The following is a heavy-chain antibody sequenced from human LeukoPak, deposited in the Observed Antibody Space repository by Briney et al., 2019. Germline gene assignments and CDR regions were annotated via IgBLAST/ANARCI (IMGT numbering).Heavy chain of an antibody. CDR1: GGSFGGYY. CDR3: ARGNYYGSGTRPGY. CDR2: INHSGST. Sequence: SETLSLTCAVYGGSFGGYYWSWIRQPPGKGLEWIGEINHSGSTNYNPSLKSRVTISVDTSKNQFSLKLSSVTAADTAVYYCARGNYYGSGTRPGYWGQGTLVTVSS. J-gene: IGHJ4*02. D-gene: IGHD3-10*01. V-gene: IGHV4-34*01.